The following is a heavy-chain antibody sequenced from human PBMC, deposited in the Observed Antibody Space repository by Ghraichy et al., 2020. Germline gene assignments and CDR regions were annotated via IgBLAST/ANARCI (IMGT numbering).Heavy chain of an antibody. Sequence: GGSLRLSCAASGFTFSSYEMNWVRQAPRKGLEWVSYISSSGSTIYYADSVKGRFTISRDNAKNSLYLQMNSLRAEDTAVYYCARALGIAVAGRGAFDIWAKGQWSPSLQ. CDR1: GFTFSSYE. D-gene: IGHD6-19*01. J-gene: IGHJ3*02. CDR3: ARALGIAVAGRGAFDI. CDR2: ISSSGSTI. V-gene: IGHV3-48*03.